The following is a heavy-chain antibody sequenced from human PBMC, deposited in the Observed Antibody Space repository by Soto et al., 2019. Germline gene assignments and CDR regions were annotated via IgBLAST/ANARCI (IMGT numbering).Heavy chain of an antibody. CDR2: ISYDGSNK. J-gene: IGHJ4*02. V-gene: IGHV3-30*18. CDR1: GFTFSSYG. D-gene: IGHD4-4*01. Sequence: PGGSRRLSCAASGFTFSSYGMHWVRQAPGKGLEWVAVISYDGSNKYYADSVKGRFTISRDNSKNTLYLQMNSLRAEDTAVYYCAKDWEVTFSFDYWGQGTLVTVSS. CDR3: AKDWEVTFSFDY.